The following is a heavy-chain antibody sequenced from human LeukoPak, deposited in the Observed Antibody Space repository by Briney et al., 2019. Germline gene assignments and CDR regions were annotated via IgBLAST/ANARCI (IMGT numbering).Heavy chain of an antibody. J-gene: IGHJ4*02. CDR1: GYTFTSYG. CDR3: ARHPPVYYYDSSGYFSLYFDY. D-gene: IGHD3-22*01. V-gene: IGHV1-69*04. Sequence: SVKVYCKASGYTFTSYGISWVRQAPGQGLEWMGRIIPILGIANYAQKFQGRVTITADKSTSTAYMELSSLRSEDTAVYYCARHPPVYYYDSSGYFSLYFDYWGQGTLVTVSS. CDR2: IIPILGIA.